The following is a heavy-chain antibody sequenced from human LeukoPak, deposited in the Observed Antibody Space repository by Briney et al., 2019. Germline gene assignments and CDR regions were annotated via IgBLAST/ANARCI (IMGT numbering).Heavy chain of an antibody. CDR1: GFTFNNYW. CDR2: IKQDGSET. D-gene: IGHD3-3*01. CDR3: ARRSAFDY. J-gene: IGHJ4*02. Sequence: GGSLRLSCAASGFTFNNYWMTWVRLAPGKGLEWVANIKQDGSETYYVDSVKGRFTISRDNAKNSLYLQMNSLRAEDTAVYYCARRSAFDYWGQGTLVTISS. V-gene: IGHV3-7*01.